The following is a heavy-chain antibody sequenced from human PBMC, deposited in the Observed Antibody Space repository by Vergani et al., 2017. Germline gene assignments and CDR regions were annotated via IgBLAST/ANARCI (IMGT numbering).Heavy chain of an antibody. J-gene: IGHJ2*01. V-gene: IGHV3-30*03. CDR1: GFTFSSYG. CDR3: ARALGGYYDSSGYDWYFDL. D-gene: IGHD3-22*01. Sequence: QVQLVESGGGVVQPGRSLRLSCAASGFTFSSYGMHWVRQAPGKGLEWVAVISYDGSNKYYADSVKGRFTISRDNSKNTLYLQMNSLRAEDTAVYYGARALGGYYDSSGYDWYFDLWGRGTLVTVSS. CDR2: ISYDGSNK.